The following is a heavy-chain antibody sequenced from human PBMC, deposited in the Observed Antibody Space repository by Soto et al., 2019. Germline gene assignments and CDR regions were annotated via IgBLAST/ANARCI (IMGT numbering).Heavy chain of an antibody. D-gene: IGHD6-19*01. CDR1: EFTFSAHG. Sequence: PGGSLRLSCAASEFTFSAHGMIWVRQVAGKGLEWVSYIDPSGRTIFYSDSVKGRFTISRDNSKDSLYLQMNSLRDEDTAVYFCARVRGPTVATMYFDYWGQGVLVTVSS. CDR2: IDPSGRTI. J-gene: IGHJ4*02. CDR3: ARVRGPTVATMYFDY. V-gene: IGHV3-48*02.